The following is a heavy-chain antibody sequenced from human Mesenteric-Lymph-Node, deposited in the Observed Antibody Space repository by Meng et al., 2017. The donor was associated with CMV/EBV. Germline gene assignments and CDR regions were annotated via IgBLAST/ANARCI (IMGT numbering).Heavy chain of an antibody. V-gene: IGHV2-5*02. CDR3: AHRGSSWYFDY. D-gene: IGHD6-13*01. CDR2: IYWDDDK. J-gene: IGHJ4*02. Sequence: FSGFSLTTRGVGVGWIRQPPGKALEWLALIYWDDDKRYSPSLKSRLTITKDTSKNQVVLTMTNMDPVDTATYYCAHRGSSWYFDYWGQGTLVTVSS. CDR1: GFSLTTRGVG.